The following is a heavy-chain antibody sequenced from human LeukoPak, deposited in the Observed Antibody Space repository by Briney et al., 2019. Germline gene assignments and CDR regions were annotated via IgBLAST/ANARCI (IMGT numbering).Heavy chain of an antibody. CDR1: FTSXA. D-gene: IGHD1-26*01. V-gene: IGHV1-3*01. Sequence: FTSXAMHWVRQAPGQRLEWMGWINAGNGNTKYSQKFQGRVTITRDTSASTAYMELSSLRSEDTAVYYCARFRFSGSYFDYWGQGTLVTVSS. CDR3: ARFRFSGSYFDY. J-gene: IGHJ4*02. CDR2: INAGNGNT.